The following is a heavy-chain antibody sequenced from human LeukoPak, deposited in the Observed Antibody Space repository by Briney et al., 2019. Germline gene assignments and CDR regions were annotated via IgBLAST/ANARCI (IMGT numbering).Heavy chain of an antibody. J-gene: IGHJ5*02. Sequence: SVKVSCKTSGFTFTTSAVQWVRQARGQRLEWIGWLVVGSGNTNCAQKFKERVTFTRDMSTSTAYMELSSLRSEDTAVYYCAADPHYNAINGYSNFFDPWGQGTLVTVSS. V-gene: IGHV1-58*01. CDR1: GFTFTTSA. CDR2: LVVGSGNT. D-gene: IGHD3-22*01. CDR3: AADPHYNAINGYSNFFDP.